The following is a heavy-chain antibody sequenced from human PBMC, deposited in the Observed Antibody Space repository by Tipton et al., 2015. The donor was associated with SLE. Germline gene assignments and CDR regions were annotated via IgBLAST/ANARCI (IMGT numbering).Heavy chain of an antibody. J-gene: IGHJ4*02. CDR1: GDSLSSNNYY. Sequence: TLSLTCSVSGDSLSSNNYYWGWIRQSPAQGLEWIGTIHYAGGTYYNPSLRSRLTISVDTSENHFSLMLSSVTAADTAMYYCAVQSSGSARADLWGQGTLVTVSS. D-gene: IGHD3-3*01. V-gene: IGHV4-39*07. CDR3: AVQSSGSARADL. CDR2: IHYAGGT.